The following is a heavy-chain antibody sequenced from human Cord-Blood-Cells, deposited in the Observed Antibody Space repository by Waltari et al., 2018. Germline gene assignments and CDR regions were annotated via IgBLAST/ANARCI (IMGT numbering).Heavy chain of an antibody. D-gene: IGHD6-13*01. CDR1: GGTFTRHA. V-gene: IGHV1-69*14. J-gene: IGHJ3*02. CDR2: IIPIFGTA. Sequence: QVQLVQSGAGVKKLGPWVKVSCRPFGGTFTRHAITRVRPPHGQGIEWMGGIIPIFGTANYAHKVQGRVTITASKSTSTAYMELSSLRSEDTAVYYCARDVAAAGVNDAFDIWGQGTMVTVSS. CDR3: ARDVAAAGVNDAFDI.